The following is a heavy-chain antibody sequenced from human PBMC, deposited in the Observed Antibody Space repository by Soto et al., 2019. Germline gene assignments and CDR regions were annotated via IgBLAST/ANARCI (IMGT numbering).Heavy chain of an antibody. Sequence: PGGSLRLSCAVSGFTVSNNYMSWVRQAPGKGLEGVSVIYSGGYTAYGDSVKGRFTISRDNSKNTLYLQMNSLRAEDTAVYYCARVPYCSTTSCYEEAADYWGQGTLVTVSS. V-gene: IGHV3-53*01. J-gene: IGHJ4*02. D-gene: IGHD2-2*01. CDR1: GFTVSNNY. CDR2: IYSGGYT. CDR3: ARVPYCSTTSCYEEAADY.